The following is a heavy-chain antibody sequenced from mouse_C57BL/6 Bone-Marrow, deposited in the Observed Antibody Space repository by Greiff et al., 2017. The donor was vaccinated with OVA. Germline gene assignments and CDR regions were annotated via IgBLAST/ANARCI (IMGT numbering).Heavy chain of an antibody. D-gene: IGHD1-1*01. Sequence: QVQLQQPGTELVKPGASVKLSCKASGYTFTSYWMHWVKQRPGQGLEWIGNINPSNGGTNYNEKFKSKATLTVDKSSSTAYMQLSSLTSEDSAVYYCARLGYYGSSYVDAMDDWGQGTSVTVSS. CDR2: INPSNGGT. CDR3: ARLGYYGSSYVDAMDD. J-gene: IGHJ4*01. CDR1: GYTFTSYW. V-gene: IGHV1-53*01.